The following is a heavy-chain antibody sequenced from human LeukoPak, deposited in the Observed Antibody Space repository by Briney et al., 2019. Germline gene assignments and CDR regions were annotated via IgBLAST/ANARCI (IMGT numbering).Heavy chain of an antibody. CDR2: ISGSGGST. Sequence: GGSLRLSCAASGFPFSSYAMSWVRQAPGKGLEWVSAISGSGGSTYYADSVKGRFTISRDNSKNTLYLQMNSLRAEDTAVYYCAKEAPAHYYDSSGYYPNGAFDIWGQGTMVTVSS. J-gene: IGHJ3*02. D-gene: IGHD3-22*01. CDR1: GFPFSSYA. CDR3: AKEAPAHYYDSSGYYPNGAFDI. V-gene: IGHV3-23*01.